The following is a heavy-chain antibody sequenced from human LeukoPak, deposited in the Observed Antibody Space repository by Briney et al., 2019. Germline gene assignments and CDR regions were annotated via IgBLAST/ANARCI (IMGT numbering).Heavy chain of an antibody. D-gene: IGHD3-10*01. V-gene: IGHV3-23*01. CDR3: AKDWFPNGAFDI. Sequence: GGSLRLSCAASGFTFSSYSMSWVRQAPGKGLEGVSAISGSGGSTYYADSVKGRFTISRDNSKNTLYLQMNSLRAEDTAVYYCAKDWFPNGAFDIWGQGTMVTVSS. J-gene: IGHJ3*02. CDR2: ISGSGGST. CDR1: GFTFSSYS.